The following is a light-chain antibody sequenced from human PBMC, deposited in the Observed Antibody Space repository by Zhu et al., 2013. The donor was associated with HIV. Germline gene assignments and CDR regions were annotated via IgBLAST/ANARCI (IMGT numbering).Light chain of an antibody. Sequence: QSALTQPASVSGSPGQSITITCTGTSTDVEIYNYVAWYQLHPGKAPKLLIFDVNDRPSEVSHRFSGSKSGDTASLTISGLQAEDEAVYVCSSYKGTSTLAFGGGTKLTVL. V-gene: IGLV2-14*01. CDR1: STDVEIYNY. J-gene: IGLJ2*01. CDR3: SSYKGTSTLA. CDR2: DVN.